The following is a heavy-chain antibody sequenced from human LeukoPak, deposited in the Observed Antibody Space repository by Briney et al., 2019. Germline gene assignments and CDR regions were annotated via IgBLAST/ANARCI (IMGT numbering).Heavy chain of an antibody. D-gene: IGHD2-8*01. CDR2: INPNSGGT. V-gene: IGHV1-2*02. Sequence: ASVKVSCKASGYTFTGYYMHWVRQAPGQGLEWMGWINPNSGGTNYAQKFQGRVTMTRDTSISTAYMELSRLRSDDTAVYYCARDKKGPSRKLEGKSPVSYYYGMDVWGQGTTVTVPS. CDR1: GYTFTGYY. J-gene: IGHJ6*02. CDR3: ARDKKGPSRKLEGKSPVSYYYGMDV.